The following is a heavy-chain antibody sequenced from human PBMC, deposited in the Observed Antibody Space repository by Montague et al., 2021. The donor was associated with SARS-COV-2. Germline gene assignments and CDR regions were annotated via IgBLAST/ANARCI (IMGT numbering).Heavy chain of an antibody. CDR2: IYYTGTT. J-gene: IGHJ5*02. Sequence: SETLSLTCTVSGGSVSSDSYYWSWIRQPPGKGLEWIGSIYYTGTTFSKPSLKSRVTLSVDTSKNQFSLRLSSVTAADTALYHCARHVIPRSRSGLGWFDPWGQGTLVTVSS. D-gene: IGHD3-3*01. V-gene: IGHV4-39*01. CDR3: ARHVIPRSRSGLGWFDP. CDR1: GGSVSSDSYY.